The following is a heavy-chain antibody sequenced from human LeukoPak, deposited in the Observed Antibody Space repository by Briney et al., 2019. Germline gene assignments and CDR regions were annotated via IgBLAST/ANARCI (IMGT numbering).Heavy chain of an antibody. CDR3: AGRLRSLDY. CDR1: GGSISSYY. Sequence: SETLSLTCTVSGGSISSYYWNWLRQPPGKGLEWIGEINHSGSTNYNPSLKSRVTISVDTSKNQFSLKLNSVTAADTAVYYCAGRLRSLDYWGQGTLVTVSS. V-gene: IGHV4-34*01. J-gene: IGHJ4*02. D-gene: IGHD4-17*01. CDR2: INHSGST.